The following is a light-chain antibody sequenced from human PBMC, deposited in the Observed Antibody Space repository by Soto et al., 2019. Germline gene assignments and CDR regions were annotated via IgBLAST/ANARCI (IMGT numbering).Light chain of an antibody. CDR2: EVS. Sequence: QSALTQPPSAPGSPGQSVTISCTGTSSDVGGYNYVSWYQQYPGKAPKLMIYEVSKRPSGVPDRFSGSKSGNTASLTVSGLQAEDEADYYCSSYAGSNNYVFGTGTKLTVL. V-gene: IGLV2-8*01. CDR3: SSYAGSNNYV. J-gene: IGLJ1*01. CDR1: SSDVGGYNY.